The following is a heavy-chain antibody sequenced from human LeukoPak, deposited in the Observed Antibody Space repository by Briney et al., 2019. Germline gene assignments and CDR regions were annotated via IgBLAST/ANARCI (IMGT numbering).Heavy chain of an antibody. CDR1: GGSFSGYH. Sequence: SETLSLTCAVYGGSFSGYHWSWIRQPPGKGLEWIGEINHSGSTNYNPSLKSRVTISIDTSKNQFSLKLTSVTAADTAVYYCAIVVAGHWGQGTLVTVSS. CDR2: INHSGST. V-gene: IGHV4-34*01. CDR3: AIVVAGH. J-gene: IGHJ4*02. D-gene: IGHD6-19*01.